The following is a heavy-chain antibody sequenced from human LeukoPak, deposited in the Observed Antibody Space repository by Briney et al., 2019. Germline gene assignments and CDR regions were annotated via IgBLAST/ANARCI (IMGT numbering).Heavy chain of an antibody. D-gene: IGHD2-2*01. CDR1: GFTFSSYS. CDR3: ARDQFSHKYPIYYYYMDV. V-gene: IGHV3-21*01. J-gene: IGHJ6*03. Sequence: AGGSLRLSCAASGFTFSSYSMNWVRQAPGKGLEWVSSISSSSSYIYYADSVKGRFTISRDNAKNSLYLQMNSLRAEDTAVYYCARDQFSHKYPIYYYYMDVWGKGTTVTVSS. CDR2: ISSSSSYI.